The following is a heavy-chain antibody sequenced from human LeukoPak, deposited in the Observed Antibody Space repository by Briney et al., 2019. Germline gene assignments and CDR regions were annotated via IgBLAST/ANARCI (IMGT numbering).Heavy chain of an antibody. CDR3: ARFKHIAAAAWYDY. J-gene: IGHJ4*02. Sequence: GGSLRLSCAASGFTFSAYNMNWVRQAPGEGLQWVSSLTRTSTYIYYADSVKGRFTISRDNANNSLYLQMNSLRAEDTAVYYCARFKHIAAAAWYDYWGQGTLVTVSS. V-gene: IGHV3-21*04. D-gene: IGHD6-13*01. CDR1: GFTFSAYN. CDR2: LTRTSTYI.